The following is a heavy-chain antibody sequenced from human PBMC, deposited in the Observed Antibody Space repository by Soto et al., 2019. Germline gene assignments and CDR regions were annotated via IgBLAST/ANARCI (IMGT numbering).Heavy chain of an antibody. Sequence: PGGSLRLSCAVSGFIFSDFSMNWVRQAPGKGLEWVASIGSSGGYIFYADSVKGRFTISRDNAKKSLDLQINSLRAEDTAVYYCAREKKHQSLGGRLGMYVRGQGTTVTVSS. CDR3: AREKKHQSLGGRLGMYV. CDR2: IGSSGGYI. J-gene: IGHJ6*02. V-gene: IGHV3-21*01. CDR1: GFIFSDFS. D-gene: IGHD2-2*01.